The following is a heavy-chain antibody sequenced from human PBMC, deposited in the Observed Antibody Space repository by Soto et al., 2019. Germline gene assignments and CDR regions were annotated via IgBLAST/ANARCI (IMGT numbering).Heavy chain of an antibody. D-gene: IGHD1-26*01. V-gene: IGHV1-69*01. CDR3: ARVGHITNYGMAV. J-gene: IGHJ6*02. Sequence: QVQLVQSGAEVKKPGSSVKVSCEASGGTFSSYPINWVRHDPGQGLEWMGGIIPFFGTSNYAQKFQGRVTITADDSTSTAYMELRSLRSEDTAVYYCARVGHITNYGMAVWGQGTTVTVSS. CDR1: GGTFSSYP. CDR2: IIPFFGTS.